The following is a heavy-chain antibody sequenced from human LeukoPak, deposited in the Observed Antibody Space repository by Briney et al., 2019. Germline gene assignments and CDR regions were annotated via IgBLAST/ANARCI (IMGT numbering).Heavy chain of an antibody. Sequence: GGSLRLSCAASGFTLSSYAMSWVRQAPGKGLEWVSAISGSGGSTYYADSVKGRFTISRDNSKNTLYLQMNSLRAEDTAVYYCAKNIVVVPAATGDYWGQGTLVTVSS. D-gene: IGHD2-2*01. CDR3: AKNIVVVPAATGDY. CDR1: GFTLSSYA. V-gene: IGHV3-23*01. CDR2: ISGSGGST. J-gene: IGHJ4*02.